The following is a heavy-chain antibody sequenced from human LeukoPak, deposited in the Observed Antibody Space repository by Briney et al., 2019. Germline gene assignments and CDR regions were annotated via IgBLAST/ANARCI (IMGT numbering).Heavy chain of an antibody. CDR2: IRFDGSNK. Sequence: GGSLRLSCAASGFTFSSYGMHWVRQAPGKGLEWVAFIRFDGSNKYYADSVKGRFTISRDNSKNTLYLQMNSLRAEDTAVYYCAKVRRVWAGGSSGEPFDYWGQGTLVTVSS. CDR1: GFTFSSYG. V-gene: IGHV3-30*02. D-gene: IGHD1-26*01. J-gene: IGHJ4*02. CDR3: AKVRRVWAGGSSGEPFDY.